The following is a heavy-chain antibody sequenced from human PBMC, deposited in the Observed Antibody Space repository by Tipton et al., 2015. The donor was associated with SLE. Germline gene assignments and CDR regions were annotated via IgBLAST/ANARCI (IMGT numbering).Heavy chain of an antibody. V-gene: IGHV4-38-2*01. J-gene: IGHJ3*02. Sequence: TLSLTCAVSGYSISSGYYWGWIRQPPGKGLEWIGSIYHSGSTYYNPSLKSRVTISVDTSKNQFSLKLSSVTAADTAVYYCARYTYSGSYRDAFDIWGQGTMVTVSS. CDR3: ARYTYSGSYRDAFDI. CDR2: IYHSGST. D-gene: IGHD1-26*01. CDR1: GYSISSGYY.